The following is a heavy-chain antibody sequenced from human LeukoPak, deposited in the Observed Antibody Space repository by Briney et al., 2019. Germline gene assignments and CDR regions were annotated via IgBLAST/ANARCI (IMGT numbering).Heavy chain of an antibody. D-gene: IGHD2-2*01. V-gene: IGHV3-21*01. J-gene: IGHJ4*02. Sequence: GGSLRLSCTASGFSFSSFTMSWVRQAPGKGLEWVSSINSDSDYIYYADSVKGRFTISRDNAKNSLYLQMNSLRAEATAVYYCARSVVDAAFDYWGQGTLVTVSS. CDR3: ARSVVDAAFDY. CDR2: INSDSDYI. CDR1: GFSFSSFT.